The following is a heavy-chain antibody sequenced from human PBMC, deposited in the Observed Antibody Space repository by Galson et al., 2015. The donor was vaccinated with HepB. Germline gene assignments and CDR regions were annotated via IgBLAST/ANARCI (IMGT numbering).Heavy chain of an antibody. J-gene: IGHJ5*02. Sequence: SLRLSCAASGFTFSSYGMHWVRQAPGKGLEWVAFIRYDGSNKYYADSVKGRFTISRDNSKNTLYLQMNSLRAEDTAVYYCAKPLSPHLWFGELSGDWFDPWGQGTLVTVSS. CDR2: IRYDGSNK. V-gene: IGHV3-30*02. CDR1: GFTFSSYG. CDR3: AKPLSPHLWFGELSGDWFDP. D-gene: IGHD3-10*01.